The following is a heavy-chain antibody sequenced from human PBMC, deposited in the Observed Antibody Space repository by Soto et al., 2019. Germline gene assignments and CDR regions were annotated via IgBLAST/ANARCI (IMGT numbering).Heavy chain of an antibody. J-gene: IGHJ4*02. CDR3: AKSFYDNSGYYGLLDY. CDR1: GFSFSTHS. Sequence: GSLRLSCAASGFSFSTHSMHWVRQAPGKGLEWVAVISYDGSNKYYADFVKGRFTISRDNSKNTLYLQMNSLRAEDTAVYYCAKSFYDNSGYYGLLDYWGQGTLVTVSS. CDR2: ISYDGSNK. V-gene: IGHV3-30*18. D-gene: IGHD3-22*01.